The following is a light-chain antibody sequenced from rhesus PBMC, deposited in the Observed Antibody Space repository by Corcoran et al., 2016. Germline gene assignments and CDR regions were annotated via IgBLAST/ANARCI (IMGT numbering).Light chain of an antibody. CDR3: LQHSNWRLT. CDR1: QSVSSN. CDR2: GAT. J-gene: IGKJ4*01. Sequence: EIVMTQSPATLSLSPGERATLSCRASQSVSSNLAWYQEKPGRAPRLVISGATRRAPGIADRLSGSGSGIDFTLTISCLEPEDVAVYYCLQHSNWRLTFGGGTKVELK. V-gene: IGKV3-24*01.